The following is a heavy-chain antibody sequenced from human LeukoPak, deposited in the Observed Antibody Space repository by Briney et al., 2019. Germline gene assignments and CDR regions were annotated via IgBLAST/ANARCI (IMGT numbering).Heavy chain of an antibody. D-gene: IGHD5-18*01. CDR3: ARDRDSYGYSYYYGMDV. Sequence: GGSLRLSCAASGFTFSSYSMNWVRQAPGKGLEWVSVIYSGGSTYYADSVKGRFTISRDNSKNTLYLQMNSLRAEDTAVYYCARDRDSYGYSYYYGMDVWGQGTTVTVSS. CDR2: IYSGGST. V-gene: IGHV3-66*01. J-gene: IGHJ6*02. CDR1: GFTFSSYS.